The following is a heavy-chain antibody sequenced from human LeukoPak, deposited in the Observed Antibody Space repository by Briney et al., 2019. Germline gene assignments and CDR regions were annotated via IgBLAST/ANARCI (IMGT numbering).Heavy chain of an antibody. J-gene: IGHJ2*01. D-gene: IGHD3-22*01. CDR1: GASISDYY. Sequence: NPPETLSLTCTVSGASISDYYWSWIRQPPGKGLEWIGYIYYTGSTKYNPSLTSRVTISLDTSKSQFSLKLNSVTAADTAVYYCARDYDSSGLRYFDLWDRGTLVTVSS. CDR2: IYYTGST. V-gene: IGHV4-59*01. CDR3: ARDYDSSGLRYFDL.